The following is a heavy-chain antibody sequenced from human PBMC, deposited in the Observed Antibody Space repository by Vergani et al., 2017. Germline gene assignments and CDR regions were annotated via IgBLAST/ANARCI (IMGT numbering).Heavy chain of an antibody. V-gene: IGHV4-61*02. Sequence: QVQLQESGPRLVRPSQTLSLTCTVSGGSINTGAYYWSWIRQPAGKGLEWIGRVYTSGMTNYNPSLKSRVTILVDRSKSQLSLKLTSVTAADTAVYYCARPDPVQTGFDPWGQGTLVTVSS. CDR2: VYTSGMT. CDR1: GGSINTGAYY. CDR3: ARPDPVQTGFDP. J-gene: IGHJ5*02. D-gene: IGHD1-14*01.